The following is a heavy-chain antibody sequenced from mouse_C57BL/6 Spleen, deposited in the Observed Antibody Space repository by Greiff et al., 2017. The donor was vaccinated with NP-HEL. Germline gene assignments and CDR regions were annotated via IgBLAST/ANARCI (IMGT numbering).Heavy chain of an antibody. CDR1: GFTFSSYT. CDR2: ISGGGGNT. D-gene: IGHD2-5*01. J-gene: IGHJ2*01. CDR3: ARRDSNYCFDY. V-gene: IGHV5-9*01. Sequence: EVKLMESGGGLVKPGGSLKLSCAASGFTFSSYTMSWVRQTPEKRLEWVATISGGGGNTYYPDSVKGRFTISRDNAKNTLYLQMSSLRSEDTALYYCARRDSNYCFDYWGQGTTLTVSS.